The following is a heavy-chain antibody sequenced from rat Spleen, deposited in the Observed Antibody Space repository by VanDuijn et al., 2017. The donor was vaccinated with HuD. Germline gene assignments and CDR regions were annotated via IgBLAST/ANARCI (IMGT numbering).Heavy chain of an antibody. V-gene: IGHV5S23*01. CDR1: GFTFSDYD. Sequence: EVQLVESGGGLVQPGRSLKLSCAASGFTFSDYDMAWVRQAPTKGLEWVASINPGGYNTYYRDSVRGRFTVSRDNSKSTLYLQVDSLRSEDTATYYCARQDTSGYSNWFADWGQGTLVTVSS. CDR2: INPGGYNT. D-gene: IGHD4-3*01. J-gene: IGHJ3*01. CDR3: ARQDTSGYSNWFAD.